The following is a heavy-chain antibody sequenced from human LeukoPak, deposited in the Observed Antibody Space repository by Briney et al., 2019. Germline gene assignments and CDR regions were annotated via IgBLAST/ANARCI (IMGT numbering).Heavy chain of an antibody. V-gene: IGHV3-20*04. CDR3: ARTEWLRSRYYFDH. Sequence: SGGSLRLSCAASGFTFDNYGMTWVRQVPGKGLEWVSGVNWNGGSTGYADSVKGRFTISRHNAKNSLFLQMDSLRAEDTAVYYCARTEWLRSRYYFDHWGQGTLVTVSS. J-gene: IGHJ4*02. CDR2: VNWNGGST. CDR1: GFTFDNYG. D-gene: IGHD5-12*01.